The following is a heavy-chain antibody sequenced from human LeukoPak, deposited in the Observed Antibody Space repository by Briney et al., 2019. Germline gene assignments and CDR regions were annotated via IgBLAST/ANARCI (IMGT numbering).Heavy chain of an antibody. CDR1: GGSISSYY. CDR2: IYYSGST. J-gene: IGHJ4*02. D-gene: IGHD3-10*01. V-gene: IGHV4-59*08. CDR3: ARQGGSGSYS. Sequence: SETLSLTCTVSGGSISSYYWSWIRQPPGKGLEWIGYIYYSGSTNYNPSLRSRVTISVDTSKNQFSLKLSSVTAADTAVYYCARQGGSGSYSWGQGTLVTVSS.